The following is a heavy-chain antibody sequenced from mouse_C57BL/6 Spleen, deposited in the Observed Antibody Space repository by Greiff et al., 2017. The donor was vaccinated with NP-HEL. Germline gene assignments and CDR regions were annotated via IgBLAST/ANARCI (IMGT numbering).Heavy chain of an antibody. D-gene: IGHD1-1*01. V-gene: IGHV1-81*01. CDR2: IYPRSGNT. J-gene: IGHJ1*03. Sequence: VQLQESGAELARPGASVKLSCKASGYTFTSYGISWVKQRTGQGLEWIGEIYPRSGNTYYNEKFKGKATLTADKSSSTAYMELRSLTSEDSAVYVCASPNNYGAEYFDVWGTGTTVTVSS. CDR1: GYTFTSYG. CDR3: ASPNNYGAEYFDV.